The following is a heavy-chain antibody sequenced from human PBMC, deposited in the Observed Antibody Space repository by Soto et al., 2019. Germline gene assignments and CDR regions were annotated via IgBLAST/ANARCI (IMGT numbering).Heavy chain of an antibody. CDR3: ARLEGLATISYYFDY. Sequence: SETLSLTCAVYGGSFSGYYWSWIRQPPGKGLEWIGDIYHSGSTNFNPSLKSRVTISVDKSKNQFSLKLSSVTAADTAVYYCARLEGLATISYYFDYWGQGTLVTVSS. V-gene: IGHV4-34*01. D-gene: IGHD3-9*01. J-gene: IGHJ4*02. CDR1: GGSFSGYY. CDR2: IYHSGST.